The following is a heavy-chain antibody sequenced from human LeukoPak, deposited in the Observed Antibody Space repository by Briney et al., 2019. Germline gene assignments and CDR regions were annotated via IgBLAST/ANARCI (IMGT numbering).Heavy chain of an antibody. V-gene: IGHV4-39*07. CDR3: ASGKFDWSGWFDP. J-gene: IGHJ5*02. CDR1: GGSISSSSYY. D-gene: IGHD3-9*01. CDR2: IYYSGST. Sequence: SETLSLTCTVSGGSISSSSYYWGWIRQPPGKGLEWIGSIYYSGSTYYNPSLKSRVTISVDTSKNQFSLKLSSVTAADTAVYYCASGKFDWSGWFDPWGQGTLVTVSS.